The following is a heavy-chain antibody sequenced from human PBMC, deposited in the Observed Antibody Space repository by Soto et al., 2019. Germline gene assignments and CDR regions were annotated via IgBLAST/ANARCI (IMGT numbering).Heavy chain of an antibody. CDR2: IHASGTT. V-gene: IGHV4-4*07. J-gene: IGHJ6*02. CDR3: VRDRLAPGREYYYYFGMDV. D-gene: IGHD2-2*01. Sequence: PSETLSLTCTVSGASITKYSWSWVRHPAGKGLEWIGRIHASGTTDYNPSLQSRVSMSVDTSKDQVYLKVISVTAADTAVYYCVRDRLAPGREYYYYFGMDVWGQGTTVTVYS. CDR1: GASITKYS.